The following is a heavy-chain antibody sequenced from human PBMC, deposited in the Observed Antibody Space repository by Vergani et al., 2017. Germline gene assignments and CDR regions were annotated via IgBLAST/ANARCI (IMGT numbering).Heavy chain of an antibody. CDR3: GRERPETNAYDY. J-gene: IGHJ4*02. D-gene: IGHD1-7*01. CDR1: GFALNRHA. V-gene: IGHV3-30-3*01. CDR2: ISFDGTNE. Sequence: QVQLVESGGGVVQPGTSLRLSCVVSGFALNRHAMYWVRQAPGKGLEWVVGISFDGTNEYYPDLVKGRFTISRDNGKNSLSLQMVSLRGEDTAVYYCGRERPETNAYDYWGQGTLVTVSS.